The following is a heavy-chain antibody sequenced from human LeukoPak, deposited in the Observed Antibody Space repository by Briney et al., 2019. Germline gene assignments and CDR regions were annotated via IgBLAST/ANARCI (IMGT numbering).Heavy chain of an antibody. CDR1: GFTFSSYA. CDR3: AKEPPYCSGTSCYRGRWFDP. CDR2: ISGSGGST. Sequence: AGWSLRLSCAASGFTFSSYAMSWVRQAPGKGLEWVSAISGSGGSTYYADSVKGRFTISRDNSKNTLYLQMNSLRAEDTAVYYCAKEPPYCSGTSCYRGRWFDPWGQGTLVTVSS. D-gene: IGHD2-2*01. J-gene: IGHJ5*02. V-gene: IGHV3-23*01.